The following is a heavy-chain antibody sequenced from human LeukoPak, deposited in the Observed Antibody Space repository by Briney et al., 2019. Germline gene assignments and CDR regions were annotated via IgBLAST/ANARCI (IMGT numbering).Heavy chain of an antibody. CDR2: IIPIFGTA. J-gene: IGHJ3*02. V-gene: IGHV1-69*01. CDR1: GGTFSSYA. CDR3: ARTCSSTSYHDAFDI. Sequence: ASVKVSCKASGGTFSSYAISWVRQAPGQGLEWMGGIIPIFGTANYAQKFQGRVTITADESTSTAYMELSSLRSEDTAVYYCARTCSSTSYHDAFDIWGQGTMVTVSS. D-gene: IGHD2-2*01.